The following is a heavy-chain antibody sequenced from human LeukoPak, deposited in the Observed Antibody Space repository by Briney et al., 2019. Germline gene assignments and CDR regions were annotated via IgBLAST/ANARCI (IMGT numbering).Heavy chain of an antibody. CDR1: GFTFSSYA. D-gene: IGHD3-10*01. Sequence: GGSLRLSCAASGFTFSSYALTWVRQAPGKGLEWVSGISGSGGSTYYADSVKGRFTISRGNSKNTLYLQMNSLRAEDTAVYYCAKADVLLWFGELSRRYSFDFWGQGTLVTVSS. V-gene: IGHV3-23*01. J-gene: IGHJ4*02. CDR3: AKADVLLWFGELSRRYSFDF. CDR2: ISGSGGST.